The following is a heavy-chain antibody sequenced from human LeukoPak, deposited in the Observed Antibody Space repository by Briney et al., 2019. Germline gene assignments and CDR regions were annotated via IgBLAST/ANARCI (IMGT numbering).Heavy chain of an antibody. CDR1: GFTFSSYG. Sequence: GGSLRLSCAASGFTFSSYGMQRVRQAPGKGLEWVAVIWFNGINKYYANSVKGRFTVSRDNSKSTLYLQMNSLRAEDTALYYCARDLSGPENYYGMDVWGQGTTVTVSS. CDR2: IWFNGINK. V-gene: IGHV3-33*01. J-gene: IGHJ6*02. D-gene: IGHD3-10*01. CDR3: ARDLSGPENYYGMDV.